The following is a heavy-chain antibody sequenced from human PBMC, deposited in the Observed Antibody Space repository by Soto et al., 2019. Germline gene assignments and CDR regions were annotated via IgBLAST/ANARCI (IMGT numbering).Heavy chain of an antibody. CDR3: ARQPQEPNYDYIWGSPEPFDD. V-gene: IGHV4-39*01. CDR2: IYYSGST. CDR1: GGSISSSSYY. Sequence: PSETLSLTCTVSGGSISSSSYYWGWIRQPPGKGLEWIGSIYYSGSTYYNPSLKSRVTISVDTSKNQFSLKLSSVTAADTAVYYCARQPQEPNYDYIWGSPEPFDDWGQGTLVTVSS. D-gene: IGHD3-16*01. J-gene: IGHJ4*02.